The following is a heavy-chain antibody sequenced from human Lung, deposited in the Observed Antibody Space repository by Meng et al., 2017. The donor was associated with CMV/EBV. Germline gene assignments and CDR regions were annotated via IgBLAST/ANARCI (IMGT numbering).Heavy chain of an antibody. J-gene: IGHJ4*02. CDR3: ARHLGVGADYDFWSGYSYYFDY. CDR1: GGSISSSSYY. CDR2: IYYSEST. D-gene: IGHD3-3*01. V-gene: IGHV4-39*01. Sequence: GSLRLXXTVSGGSISSSSYYWGWIRQPPGKGLEWIGSIYYSESTYYNPSLKSRVTIFVDMSENQFSLKLTSVTAADTAVYYCARHLGVGADYDFWSGYSYYFDYWGQGXLVTVSS.